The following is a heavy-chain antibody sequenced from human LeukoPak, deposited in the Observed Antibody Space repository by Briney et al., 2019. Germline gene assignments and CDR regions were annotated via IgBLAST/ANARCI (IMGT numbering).Heavy chain of an antibody. V-gene: IGHV4-31*03. CDR2: IYYSGST. J-gene: IGHJ4*02. CDR3: AREGYDSSYY. Sequence: SETLSLTCTVSGGSISSGDYYWSWIRQHPGKGLERIGNIYYSGSTYYNPSLKSRVTISVDTSKSQFSLKLSSVTAADTAVYYCAREGYDSSYYWGQGTLVTVSS. D-gene: IGHD3-22*01. CDR1: GGSISSGDYY.